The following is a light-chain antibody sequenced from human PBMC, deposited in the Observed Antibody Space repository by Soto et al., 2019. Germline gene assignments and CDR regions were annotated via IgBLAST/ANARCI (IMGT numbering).Light chain of an antibody. CDR1: QGISKY. V-gene: IGKV1-27*01. CDR3: QKYNSAPWT. Sequence: DIQMTQTPSSLSASVGDRVTITCRASQGISKYLAWYQQKPGKVPKLLIYGASTLQSGVPSRFSGSGSGTDFPVTISRLHPEDVATYYYQKYNSAPWTFGHGTKVEIK. CDR2: GAS. J-gene: IGKJ1*01.